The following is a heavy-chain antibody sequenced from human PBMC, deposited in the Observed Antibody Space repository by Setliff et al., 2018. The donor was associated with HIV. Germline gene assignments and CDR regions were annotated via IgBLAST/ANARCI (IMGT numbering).Heavy chain of an antibody. CDR3: ARRFEQWLAFDY. D-gene: IGHD6-19*01. J-gene: IGHJ4*02. Sequence: ASETLSLTCTVSGGSISSFYWNWIRQPPGKGLEWIGYIYYSGSTNYNASLKSRVTISVGTSKSQFSLKLGSVTAADTAVYFCARRFEQWLAFDYWGQGTLVTVS. V-gene: IGHV4-59*08. CDR1: GGSISSFY. CDR2: IYYSGST.